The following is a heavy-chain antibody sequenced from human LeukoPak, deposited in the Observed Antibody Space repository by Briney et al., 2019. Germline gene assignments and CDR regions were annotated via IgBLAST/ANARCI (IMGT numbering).Heavy chain of an antibody. V-gene: IGHV4-38-2*01. CDR2: IYHSGST. Sequence: SETLSLTCAVSGYSISSGYYWGWIRQPPGKGLEWIGSIYHSGSTYYNPSLKSRVTISVDTSKNQFSLKLSSVTAADTAVYYCARSPERWLQLLIDYWGQGTLVTVTS. CDR1: GYSISSGYY. CDR3: ARSPERWLQLLIDY. D-gene: IGHD5-24*01. J-gene: IGHJ4*02.